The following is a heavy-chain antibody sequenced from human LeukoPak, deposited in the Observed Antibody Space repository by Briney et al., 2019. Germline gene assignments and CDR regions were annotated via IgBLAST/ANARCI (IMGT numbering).Heavy chain of an antibody. J-gene: IGHJ5*02. CDR3: AKDATDSSGFNWFDP. CDR2: ISYDGSNK. CDR1: GSTFSSYG. D-gene: IGHD3-22*01. Sequence: GRSLRLSCAASGSTFSSYGMHWVRQAPGKGLEWVAVISYDGSNKYYADSVKGRFTTSRDNSKNTLYLQMNSLRAEDTAVYYCAKDATDSSGFNWFDPWGQGTLVTVSS. V-gene: IGHV3-30*18.